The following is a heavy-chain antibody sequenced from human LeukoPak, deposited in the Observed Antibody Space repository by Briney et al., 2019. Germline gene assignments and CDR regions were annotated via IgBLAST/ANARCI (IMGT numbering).Heavy chain of an antibody. V-gene: IGHV3-7*01. J-gene: IGHJ4*02. D-gene: IGHD6-13*01. Sequence: GGSLRLSCAASGFTFSIYWMSWVRQAPGKGLEWVANIKQDGSEKYYVDSVKGRFTISRDKAKNSLFLQMNSLRAEDTAVYYCARDRLYSRSGHDSGGREPGDSVSS. CDR1: GFTFSIYW. CDR3: ARDRLYSRSGHDS. CDR2: IKQDGSEK.